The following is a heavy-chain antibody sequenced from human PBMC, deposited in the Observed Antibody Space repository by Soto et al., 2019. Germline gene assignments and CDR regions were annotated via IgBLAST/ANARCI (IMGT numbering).Heavy chain of an antibody. CDR2: IYQSGST. D-gene: IGHD4-4*01. V-gene: IGHV4-30-2*01. J-gene: IGHJ6*02. CDR1: GGSISSGGYS. Sequence: SETLSLTCAVSGGSISSGGYSWSWIRQPPGKGLEWIGYIYQSGSTYYNPSLKSRVTISVDRSRNQFSLKLSSVTAADTAVYFCATQSYSNSGAYYYYAMDVWGRGTTVTVSS. CDR3: ATQSYSNSGAYYYYAMDV.